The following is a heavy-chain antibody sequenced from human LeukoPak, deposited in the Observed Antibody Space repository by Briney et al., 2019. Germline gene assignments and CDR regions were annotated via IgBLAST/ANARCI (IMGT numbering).Heavy chain of an antibody. Sequence: SQTLSLTCAISGDSVSSNSVTWNWIRQSPSRGLEWLGRTYYRSAWYNDYAVSVRGRITVNPDTSKNQFSLHLNSVTPEDTAVYYCARRLTQYDCFDPWGQGILVTVSS. V-gene: IGHV6-1*01. D-gene: IGHD2-2*01. CDR2: TYYRSAWYN. J-gene: IGHJ5*02. CDR1: GDSVSSNSVT. CDR3: ARRLTQYDCFDP.